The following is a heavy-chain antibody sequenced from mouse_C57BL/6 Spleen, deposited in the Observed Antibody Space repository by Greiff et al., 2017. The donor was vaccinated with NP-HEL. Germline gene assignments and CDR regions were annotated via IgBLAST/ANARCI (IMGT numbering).Heavy chain of an antibody. D-gene: IGHD1-1*01. V-gene: IGHV1-53*01. CDR3: ASLITTVVATDWYFDV. CDR2: INPSNGGT. CDR1: GYTFTSYW. Sequence: QVQLQQPGTELVKPGASVKLSCKASGYTFTSYWMHWVKQRPGQGLEWIGNINPSNGGTNYNEKFKSKATLTVDKSSSTAYMQLSSLTSEDSAVYYCASLITTVVATDWYFDVWGTGTTVTVSS. J-gene: IGHJ1*03.